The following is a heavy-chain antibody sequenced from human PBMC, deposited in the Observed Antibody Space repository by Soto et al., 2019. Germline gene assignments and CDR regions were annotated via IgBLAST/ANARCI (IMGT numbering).Heavy chain of an antibody. CDR1: GFTFSHYS. J-gene: IGHJ4*02. D-gene: IGHD1-20*01. V-gene: IGHV3-21*01. CDR2: TSGSSSYI. CDR3: ARGTHGYNSQDY. Sequence: GGSLRLSCAAAGFTFSHYSMNWVRQAPGKGLECVSSTSGSSSYIDYADSVRGRFTISRDNAKNSLYLQMNSLRTEDTAVYYCARGTHGYNSQDYWGQGTLVTVSS.